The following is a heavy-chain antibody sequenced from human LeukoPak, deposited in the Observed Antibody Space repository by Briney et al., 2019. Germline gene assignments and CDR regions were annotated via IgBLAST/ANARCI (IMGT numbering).Heavy chain of an antibody. CDR2: ISGDGTIK. V-gene: IGHV3-74*03. CDR3: SRSQFDY. Sequence: AGGSLRLSCEPSGFPFSSYWVLWVRQAPGKGLVWVSRISGDGTIKTYADFVRGRFIVSRDNTKNILYLQMNSLKVEDTATYFCSRSQFDYWGQGVLVTVSS. CDR1: GFPFSSYW. J-gene: IGHJ4*02.